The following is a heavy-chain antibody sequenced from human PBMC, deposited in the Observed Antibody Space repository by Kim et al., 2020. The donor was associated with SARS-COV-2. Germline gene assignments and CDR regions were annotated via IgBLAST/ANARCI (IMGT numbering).Heavy chain of an antibody. V-gene: IGHV2-5*01. CDR3: AHTPNWDEAGAFDI. J-gene: IGHJ3*02. D-gene: IGHD1-1*01. Sequence: SPSLKSRLTITKDTSKNQVVLTMTNMDPVDTATYYCAHTPNWDEAGAFDIWGQGTMVTVSS.